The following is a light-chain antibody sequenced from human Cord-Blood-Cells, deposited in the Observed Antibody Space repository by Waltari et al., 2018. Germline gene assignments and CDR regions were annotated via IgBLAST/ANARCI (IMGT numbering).Light chain of an antibody. CDR1: QSVSSSY. Sequence: EIVLTQSPGTLSLSPGKRATLSCRASQSVSSSYLAWYQQKPGQAPMLLIYGASSRATGSPDRFSGSGSGADFTLTISRLEPEDFAVYYCQQYGSSPMYTFGQGTKLEIK. V-gene: IGKV3-20*01. CDR3: QQYGSSPMYT. J-gene: IGKJ2*01. CDR2: GAS.